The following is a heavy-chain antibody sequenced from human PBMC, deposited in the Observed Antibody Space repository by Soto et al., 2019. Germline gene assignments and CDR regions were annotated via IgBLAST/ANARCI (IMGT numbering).Heavy chain of an antibody. CDR2: IRGSGGST. V-gene: IGHV3-23*01. Sequence: QLLESGGGLVEPGGSLTLSCAASGFIFRNYAMSWVRQAPGKGLEWVSSIRGSGGSTYYADSVKGRFTISRDNSQNTLYLKMDILSAEDTAIYYCAEDGGDYILPRVDPWGQGTLVTVSS. D-gene: IGHD4-17*01. CDR1: GFIFRNYA. J-gene: IGHJ5*02. CDR3: AEDGGDYILPRVDP.